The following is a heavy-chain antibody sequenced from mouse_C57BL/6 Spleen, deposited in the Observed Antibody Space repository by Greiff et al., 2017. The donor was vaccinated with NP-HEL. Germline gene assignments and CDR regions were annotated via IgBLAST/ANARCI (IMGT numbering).Heavy chain of an antibody. D-gene: IGHD1-1*01. CDR1: GYTFTSYW. CDR3: ARGSSPYYYAMDY. Sequence: QVQLQQPGAELVRPGSSVKLSCKASGYTFTSYWMHWVKQRPIQGLEWIGNIDPSDSETHYNQKFKDKATLTVDKSSSTAYMQLSSLTSEDSAVYYCARGSSPYYYAMDYWGQGTSVTVSS. V-gene: IGHV1-52*01. J-gene: IGHJ4*01. CDR2: IDPSDSET.